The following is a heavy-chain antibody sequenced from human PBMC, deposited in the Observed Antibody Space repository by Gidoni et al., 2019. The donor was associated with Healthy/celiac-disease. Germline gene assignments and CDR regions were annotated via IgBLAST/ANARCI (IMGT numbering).Heavy chain of an antibody. Sequence: EVQLVESGGGLVQPGRSLRLFCAAPGFTFDDYAMHWVRQAPGKGLEWVSGISWNSGSRGYADSVKGRFTISRDNAKNSLYLQMNSLRAEDTALYYCAKDLTGSGSYSAPGYWGQGTLVTVSS. J-gene: IGHJ4*02. CDR1: GFTFDDYA. CDR2: ISWNSGSR. V-gene: IGHV3-9*01. CDR3: AKDLTGSGSYSAPGY. D-gene: IGHD3-10*01.